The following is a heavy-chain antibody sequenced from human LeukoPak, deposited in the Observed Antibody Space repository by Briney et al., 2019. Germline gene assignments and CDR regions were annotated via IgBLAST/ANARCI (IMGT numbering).Heavy chain of an antibody. V-gene: IGHV1-18*01. CDR3: AREGYYYGSGTYSPPKYYGMDV. Sequence: GASVKVSCKASGYNFFRTGISWVRQAPGQGPEWLGWISAYNGNTNYAQRLQGRITLTTDTSTNTAFMVLRSLRSDDTAVYYCAREGYYYGSGTYSPPKYYGMDVWGQGTTVTVS. CDR2: ISAYNGNT. J-gene: IGHJ6*02. D-gene: IGHD3-10*01. CDR1: GYNFFRTG.